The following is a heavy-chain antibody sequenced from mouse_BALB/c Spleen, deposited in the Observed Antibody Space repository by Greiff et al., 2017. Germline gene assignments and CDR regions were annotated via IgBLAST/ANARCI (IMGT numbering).Heavy chain of an antibody. Sequence: EVQGVESGGGLVKPGGSLKLSCAASGFTFSSYAMSWVRQTPEKRLEWVASISSGGSTYYPDSVKGRFTISRDNARNILYLQMSSLRSEDTAMYYCASIYYDYSWFADWGQGTLVTVSA. V-gene: IGHV5-6-5*01. CDR2: ISSGGST. CDR1: GFTFSSYA. D-gene: IGHD2-4*01. J-gene: IGHJ3*01. CDR3: ASIYYDYSWFAD.